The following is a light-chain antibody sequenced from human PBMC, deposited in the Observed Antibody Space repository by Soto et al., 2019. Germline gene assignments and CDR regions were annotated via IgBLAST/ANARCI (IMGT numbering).Light chain of an antibody. CDR3: SSYGGSSNLV. CDR2: EVN. CDR1: NSDVGGYNY. V-gene: IGLV2-8*01. J-gene: IGLJ2*01. Sequence: QSALTQPRSVSGSPGQSVTISCTGTNSDVGGYNYVSWYQQHPGKAPKLMIYEVNKRPSGVPDRFSGSKSGNTASLTVSGLQAEDEADYYCSSYGGSSNLVFGGGTKLTVL.